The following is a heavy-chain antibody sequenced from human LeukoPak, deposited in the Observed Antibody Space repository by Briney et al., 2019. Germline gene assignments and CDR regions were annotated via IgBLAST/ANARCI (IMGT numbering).Heavy chain of an antibody. CDR1: GFIFGDYT. V-gene: IGHV3-9*01. CDR2: ISWKSDRI. Sequence: PGGSLRLSCVASGFIFGDYTMHWVRQTPEKGLEWVEGISWKSDRIVYADSVKGRFTISRDNAKKTLYLQMNNLRPDDTALYRCAKVGLWGQGTLVTVSS. J-gene: IGHJ4*02. CDR3: AKVGL.